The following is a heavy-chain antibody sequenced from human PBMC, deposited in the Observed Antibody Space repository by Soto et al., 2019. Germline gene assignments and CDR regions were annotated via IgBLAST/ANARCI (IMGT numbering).Heavy chain of an antibody. V-gene: IGHV4-39*01. CDR1: GGSISSSSYY. CDR2: IYYSGST. D-gene: IGHD2-15*01. CDR3: ARHMVAAIIDFDY. J-gene: IGHJ4*02. Sequence: PSETLSLTCTVSGGSISSSSYYWGWIRQPPGKGLEWIGSIYYSGSTYYNPSLKSRVTISVDTSKNQFSLKLSSVTAADTAVYYCARHMVAAIIDFDYWGQGTLVTVSS.